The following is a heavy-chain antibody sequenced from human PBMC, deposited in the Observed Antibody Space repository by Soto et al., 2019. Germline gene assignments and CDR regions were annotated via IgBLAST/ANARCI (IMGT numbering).Heavy chain of an antibody. Sequence: QVQLVQSGAEVKKPGASVKVSCKASGYTFTSYYMHWVRQAPGQGLEWMGIINPSGGSTSYAQKFQGRVTMTRDTSTSTVYMELSSLRSEDTAVYYCARDPRTIVGATRYAFDIWGQGTMVTVSS. CDR3: ARDPRTIVGATRYAFDI. CDR1: GYTFTSYY. D-gene: IGHD1-26*01. CDR2: INPSGGST. V-gene: IGHV1-46*03. J-gene: IGHJ3*02.